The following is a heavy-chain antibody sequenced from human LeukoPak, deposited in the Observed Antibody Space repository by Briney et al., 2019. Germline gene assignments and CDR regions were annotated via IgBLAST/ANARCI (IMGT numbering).Heavy chain of an antibody. CDR2: ISNSSSYI. Sequence: GGSLRLSCAASGFTFSSYSMNWVRQAPGKGLEWVSSISNSSSYIYYADSVKGRFTISRDNAKNSLYLQMNSLRAEDTAVYYCARDCYYGSGSYSYYYGMDVWGKGTTVTVSS. J-gene: IGHJ6*04. V-gene: IGHV3-21*01. CDR1: GFTFSSYS. D-gene: IGHD3-10*01. CDR3: ARDCYYGSGSYSYYYGMDV.